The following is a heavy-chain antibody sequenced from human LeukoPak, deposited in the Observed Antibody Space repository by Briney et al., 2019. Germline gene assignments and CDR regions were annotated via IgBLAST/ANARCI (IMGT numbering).Heavy chain of an antibody. CDR1: GGSISSYC. J-gene: IGHJ3*02. Sequence: SETLSLTCTVSGGSISSYCWSWIRQPPGKGLEWIGYIYYSGSTNYNPSLKSRVTISVDTSKNQFSLKLSSVTAADTAVYYCARVPETYYDFWSGYYTFGAFDIWGQGTMVTVSS. V-gene: IGHV4-59*12. CDR3: ARVPETYYDFWSGYYTFGAFDI. CDR2: IYYSGST. D-gene: IGHD3-3*01.